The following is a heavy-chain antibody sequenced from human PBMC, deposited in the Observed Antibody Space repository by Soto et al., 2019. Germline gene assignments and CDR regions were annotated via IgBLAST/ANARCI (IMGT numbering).Heavy chain of an antibody. D-gene: IGHD6-13*01. CDR2: ISGSGGST. V-gene: IGHV3-23*01. Sequence: PGGSLRLSCAASGFTFSSYAMSWVRQAPGKGLEWVSAISGSGGSTYYADSVKGRFTISRDNSKNTLYLQMNSLRAEDTAVYYCAKPAQLGGSYYYHYGMDVWGQGTTVTVSS. J-gene: IGHJ6*02. CDR1: GFTFSSYA. CDR3: AKPAQLGGSYYYHYGMDV.